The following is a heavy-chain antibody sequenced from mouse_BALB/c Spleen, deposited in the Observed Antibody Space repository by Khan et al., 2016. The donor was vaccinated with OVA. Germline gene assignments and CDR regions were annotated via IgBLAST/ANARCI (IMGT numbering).Heavy chain of an antibody. CDR3: ARQPSYPYNIMAY. CDR2: IWSDGST. CDR1: GFSLTNYG. Sequence: VQLQESGPGLVEPSQSLSITCTISGFSLTNYGVHWVRQPPGKGLEWLVVIWSDGSTIYNSALKSRPTISKDNSESQVFLKLTRLQTHDTAIDFFARQPSYPYNIMAYWGQGTSVTVSS. V-gene: IGHV2-6-1*01. J-gene: IGHJ4*01.